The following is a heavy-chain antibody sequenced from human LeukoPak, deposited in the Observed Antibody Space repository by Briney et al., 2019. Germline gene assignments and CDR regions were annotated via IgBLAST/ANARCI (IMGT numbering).Heavy chain of an antibody. D-gene: IGHD7-27*01. CDR2: IAYDGSNK. Sequence: GGSLRLSCAASGFTFNTYAMPWVRQAPGKGLEWVAVIAYDGSNKYYADSVKGRFTVSRDNTKNTLYLQMNSLRAEDTAVYYCARDNNWGSTHYWGQGTLVTVSS. J-gene: IGHJ4*02. CDR1: GFTFNTYA. V-gene: IGHV3-30-3*01. CDR3: ARDNNWGSTHY.